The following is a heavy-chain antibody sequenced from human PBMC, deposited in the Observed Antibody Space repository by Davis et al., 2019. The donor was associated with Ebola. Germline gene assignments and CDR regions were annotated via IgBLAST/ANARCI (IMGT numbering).Heavy chain of an antibody. D-gene: IGHD2-15*01. CDR2: ISAYNGNT. J-gene: IGHJ4*02. Sequence: ASVKVSCKASGYTFTSYYMHWVRQAPGQGLEWMGWISAYNGNTNYAQKLQGRVTMTTDTSTTTAYMELRSLRSDDTAVYYCARDRYCSGSSCYNYFDYWGQGTLVTVSS. CDR1: GYTFTSYY. CDR3: ARDRYCSGSSCYNYFDY. V-gene: IGHV1-18*04.